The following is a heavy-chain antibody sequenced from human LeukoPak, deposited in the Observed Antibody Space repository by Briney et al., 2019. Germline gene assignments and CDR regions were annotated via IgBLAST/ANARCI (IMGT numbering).Heavy chain of an antibody. V-gene: IGHV1-8*01. CDR3: ATGNPYSTTVTTLFDY. CDR1: GYTFTSYD. Sequence: ASVKVSCKASGYTFTSYDINWVRQATGQGLEWMGWMNPNSGNTGYAQKFQGRVTITRNTSISTAYMELSSLRSEDTAVYYCATGNPYSTTVTTLFDYWGLGTLVTVSS. J-gene: IGHJ4*02. D-gene: IGHD4-17*01. CDR2: MNPNSGNT.